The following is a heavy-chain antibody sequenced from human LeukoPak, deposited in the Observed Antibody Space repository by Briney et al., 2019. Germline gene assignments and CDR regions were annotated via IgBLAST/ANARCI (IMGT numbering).Heavy chain of an antibody. J-gene: IGHJ5*02. CDR2: IYGSGST. CDR3: AREGTSGTHLNWFDP. V-gene: IGHV4-59*01. CDR1: GGSISSYY. D-gene: IGHD1-1*01. Sequence: SSETLSLTCTVSGGSISSYYWSWIRQPPGKGLEWIGHIYGSGSTNYNPSLESRVTLSVDTSKNQFSLKLSSVTAADTAVYYCAREGTSGTHLNWFDPWGQGTLVTVSS.